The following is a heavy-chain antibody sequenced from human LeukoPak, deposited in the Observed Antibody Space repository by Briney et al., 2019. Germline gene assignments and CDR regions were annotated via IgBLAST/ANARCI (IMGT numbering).Heavy chain of an antibody. V-gene: IGHV1-69*04. J-gene: IGHJ3*02. CDR1: GGTFSSYA. Sequence: SVKVSCKASGGTFSSYAISWVRQAPGQGLEWMGRIIPILGIANYAQKFQGRVTITADKSTSTAYMELSSLRSEDTAVYYCARDLEADAFDIWGQGTMVTVSS. CDR2: IIPILGIA. CDR3: ARDLEADAFDI.